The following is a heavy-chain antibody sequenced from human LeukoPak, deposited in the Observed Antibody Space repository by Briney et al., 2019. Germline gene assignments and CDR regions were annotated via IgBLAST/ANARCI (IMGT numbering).Heavy chain of an antibody. V-gene: IGHV3-7*01. CDR2: IKQDGSEK. CDR1: GFTFSSYW. Sequence: GGSLRLSCAASGFTFSSYWMSWVRQAPGKGLEWVANIKQDGSEKYYVDSVKSRLTISRVNARNSLYLQMNSLRAEDTAVYYCARDSSTNFWSGYPDYWGQGTLVTVSS. J-gene: IGHJ4*02. CDR3: ARDSSTNFWSGYPDY. D-gene: IGHD3-3*01.